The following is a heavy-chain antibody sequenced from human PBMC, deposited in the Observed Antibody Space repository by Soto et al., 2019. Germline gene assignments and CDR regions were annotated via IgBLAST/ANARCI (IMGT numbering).Heavy chain of an antibody. CDR3: ARGAVQLWSDYYYGMDV. CDR2: SYYSGST. CDR1: SRSPASGCSY. J-gene: IGHJ6*02. Sequence: XPTLSLTWTLASRSPASGCSYWSWLRQHPVKGLEWIGYSYYSGSTYYNPSLKSRVTISVDTSKNQFSLKLSSVTAADTAVYYCARGAVQLWSDYYYGMDVWGQGTTVTVSS. V-gene: IGHV4-31*02. D-gene: IGHD5-18*01.